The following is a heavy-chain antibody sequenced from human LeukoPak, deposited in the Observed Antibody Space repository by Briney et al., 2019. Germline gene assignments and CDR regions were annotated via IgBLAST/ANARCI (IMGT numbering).Heavy chain of an antibody. Sequence: PGGSLRLSCAASGFTFSSYGMHWVHQAPGKGLEWVAFIRYDGSNKYYADSVKGRFTISRDNSKHTLYLQMNSLRAEDTAVYYCASSGYYRQPHWGQGTLVTVSS. V-gene: IGHV3-30*02. CDR2: IRYDGSNK. D-gene: IGHD3-22*01. CDR1: GFTFSSYG. CDR3: ASSGYYRQPH. J-gene: IGHJ4*02.